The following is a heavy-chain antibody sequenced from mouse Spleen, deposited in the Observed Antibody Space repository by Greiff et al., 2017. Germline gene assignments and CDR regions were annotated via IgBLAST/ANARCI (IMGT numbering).Heavy chain of an antibody. CDR3: TYYYGDLYYAMDY. CDR2: IDPENGDT. V-gene: IGHV14-4*01. D-gene: IGHD2-13*01. J-gene: IGHJ4*01. Sequence: EVQLQQSGAELVRPGASVKLSCTASGFNIKDDYMHWVKQRPEQGLEWIGWIDPENGDTEYASKFQGKATITADTSSNTAYLQLSSLTSEDTAVYYCTYYYGDLYYAMDYWGQGTSVTVSS. CDR1: GFNIKDDY.